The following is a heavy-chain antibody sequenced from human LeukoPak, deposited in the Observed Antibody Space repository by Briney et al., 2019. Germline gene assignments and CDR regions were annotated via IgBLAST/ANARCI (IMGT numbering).Heavy chain of an antibody. D-gene: IGHD4-17*01. Sequence: ASVKVSCKASGYTFTSYGISWVRQAPGQGLEWMGWISAYNGNTNYAQKLQGRVTMTTDTSTSTAYMELRSLRSDDTAVYYCARDQEVLRGYGDTINWFDPWGQGTLVTASS. J-gene: IGHJ5*02. V-gene: IGHV1-18*01. CDR3: ARDQEVLRGYGDTINWFDP. CDR1: GYTFTSYG. CDR2: ISAYNGNT.